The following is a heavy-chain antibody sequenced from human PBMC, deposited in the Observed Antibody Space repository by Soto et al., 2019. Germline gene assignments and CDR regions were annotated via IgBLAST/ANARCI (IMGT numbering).Heavy chain of an antibody. CDR1: CYTFTSYG. Sequence: VPVKVSCEAPCYTFTSYGMSWVRQVPRQGLEWMGWISAYNGNTNYAQKLQGRVTMTTDTSTSTAYMELRSLRSDDTAVYYCARGPYYYDSSGYYDYWGQGTLVTVSS. V-gene: IGHV1-18*01. CDR2: ISAYNGNT. D-gene: IGHD3-22*01. CDR3: ARGPYYYDSSGYYDY. J-gene: IGHJ4*02.